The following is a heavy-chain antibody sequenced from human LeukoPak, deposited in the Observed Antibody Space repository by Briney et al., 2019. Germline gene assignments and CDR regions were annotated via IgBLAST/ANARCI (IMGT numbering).Heavy chain of an antibody. CDR3: ARGDQIIRQLLVV. CDR2: ISAYNGNT. J-gene: IGHJ4*02. CDR1: GYTFTSYG. D-gene: IGHD2-2*01. V-gene: IGHV1-18*01. Sequence: GASVKVSCKTSGYTFTSYGISWVRQAPGQGLEWMGWISAYNGNTNYAQKFQGRVTMTRDTSISTAYMELSRLRSDDTAVYYCARGDQIIRQLLVVWGQGTLVTVSS.